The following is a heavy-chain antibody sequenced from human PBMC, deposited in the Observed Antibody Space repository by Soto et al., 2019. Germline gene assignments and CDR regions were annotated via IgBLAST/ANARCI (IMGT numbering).Heavy chain of an antibody. CDR2: IIPIFGTA. D-gene: IGHD2-2*01. J-gene: IGHJ4*02. Sequence: GASMKVSCKASGGTFSSYAISWVRQAPGQGLEWMGGIIPIFGTANYAQKFQGRVTITADESTSTAYMELSSLRSEDTAVYYCATDPRAYCSSTSCYPHYWGQGTLVTVSS. V-gene: IGHV1-69*13. CDR3: ATDPRAYCSSTSCYPHY. CDR1: GGTFSSYA.